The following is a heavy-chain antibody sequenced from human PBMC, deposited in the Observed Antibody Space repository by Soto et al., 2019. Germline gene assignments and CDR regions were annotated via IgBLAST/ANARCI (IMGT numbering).Heavy chain of an antibody. CDR1: GFTFSRHT. CDR2: ISDDGSNT. V-gene: IGHV3-30-3*01. CDR3: AREVYYDFWSGFNTHPYYFDD. Sequence: QVPLVESGGGVVQPGRSLRLSCAASGFTFSRHTMHWVRQVPGKGLEWVAAISDDGSNTYYADSVKGRFTISRDNSKNTLYLQMNSLSSEDTAVHHCAREVYYDFWSGFNTHPYYFDDWGQGTLVTVSS. J-gene: IGHJ4*02. D-gene: IGHD3-3*01.